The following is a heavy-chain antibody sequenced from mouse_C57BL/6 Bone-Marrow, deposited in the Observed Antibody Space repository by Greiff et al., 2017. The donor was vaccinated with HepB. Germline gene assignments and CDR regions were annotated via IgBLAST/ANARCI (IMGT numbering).Heavy chain of an antibody. J-gene: IGHJ2*01. CDR2: IHPNSGST. V-gene: IGHV1-64*01. CDR1: GYTFTSYW. D-gene: IGHD1-1*01. CDR3: ARLGTTVVGFDY. Sequence: QVQLQQPGAELVKPGASVKLSCKASGYTFTSYWIHWVKQRPGQGLEWIGMIHPNSGSTNYNEKFKSKATLTVDKSSSTAYMQLSSLTSEDSAVYYCARLGTTVVGFDYWGQGTTLTVSS.